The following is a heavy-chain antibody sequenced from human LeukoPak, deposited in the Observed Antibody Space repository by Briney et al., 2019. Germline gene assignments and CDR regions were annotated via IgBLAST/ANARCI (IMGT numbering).Heavy chain of an antibody. D-gene: IGHD3-3*01. CDR1: GGTFSSYA. V-gene: IGHV1-69*13. Sequence: GASVKVSCKASGGTFSSYAISWVRQAPGQGLEWMGGIIPIFGTANYAQKFQGRVTITADESTSTAYMELSSLRSEDTAVYYCARDFWGGYYGSDVWGQGTTVTVSS. CDR3: ARDFWGGYYGSDV. CDR2: IIPIFGTA. J-gene: IGHJ6*02.